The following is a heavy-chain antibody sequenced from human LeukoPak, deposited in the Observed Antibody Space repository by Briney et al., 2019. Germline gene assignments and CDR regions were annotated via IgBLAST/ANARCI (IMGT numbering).Heavy chain of an antibody. D-gene: IGHD3-3*01. CDR1: GYTFTSYG. Sequence: ASVKVSCKASGYTFTSYGISWVRQAPGQGLEWMGWISAYNGNTNYAQKLQGRVTMTTDTSTSTAYMELRSLRSDDTAVYYCARDSGITIFGVVIISFGYWGQGTLVTVSS. J-gene: IGHJ4*02. V-gene: IGHV1-18*01. CDR2: ISAYNGNT. CDR3: ARDSGITIFGVVIISFGY.